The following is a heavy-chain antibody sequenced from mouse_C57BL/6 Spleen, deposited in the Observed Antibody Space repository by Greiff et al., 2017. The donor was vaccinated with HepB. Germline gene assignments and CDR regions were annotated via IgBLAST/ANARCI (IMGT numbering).Heavy chain of an antibody. CDR2: INPNNGGT. Sequence: VQLQQSGPELVKPGASVKILCKASGYTFTDYNMDWVKQSHGKSLEWIGDINPNNGGTIYNQKFKGKATLTVDKSSSTAYMELRSLTSEDTAVYYCARHYGNPSYYAMDYWGQGTSVTVSS. J-gene: IGHJ4*01. D-gene: IGHD2-1*01. CDR1: GYTFTDYN. V-gene: IGHV1-18*01. CDR3: ARHYGNPSYYAMDY.